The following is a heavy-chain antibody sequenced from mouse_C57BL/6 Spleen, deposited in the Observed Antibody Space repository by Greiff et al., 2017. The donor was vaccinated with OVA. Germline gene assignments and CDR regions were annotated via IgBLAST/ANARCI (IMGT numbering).Heavy chain of an antibody. Sequence: QVQLQQSGAELVRPGASVKLSCKASGYTFTVYYINWVKQRPGQGLEWIASIYPGSGNTYYPEKFKGKATLTAAKSFSTAYMQLSSLTAEYSAVYFCAYDSSRDNWGQGTTLTVAS. CDR2: IYPGSGNT. CDR1: GYTFTVYY. V-gene: IGHV1-76*01. CDR3: AYDSSRDN. D-gene: IGHD2-4*01. J-gene: IGHJ2*01.